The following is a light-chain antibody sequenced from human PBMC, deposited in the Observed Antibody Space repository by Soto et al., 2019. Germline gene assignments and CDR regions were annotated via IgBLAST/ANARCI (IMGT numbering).Light chain of an antibody. CDR2: DAS. Sequence: DIQMTLSPSTLSASVEDRVTITCRASQSISSWLAWYQQKPGKAPKLLIYDASSLEGGVPSRFSGSGSGTEFTLTISSLQPDDFATYYCQQYNSYSWTFGQGTKVDIK. CDR3: QQYNSYSWT. CDR1: QSISSW. J-gene: IGKJ1*01. V-gene: IGKV1-5*01.